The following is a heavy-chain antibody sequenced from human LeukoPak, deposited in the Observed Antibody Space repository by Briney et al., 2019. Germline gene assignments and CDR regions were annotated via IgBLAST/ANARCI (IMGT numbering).Heavy chain of an antibody. CDR3: ARDNPYGSGTDY. CDR1: GGSFSGYY. V-gene: IGHV4-34*01. D-gene: IGHD3-10*01. CDR2: IYFSGRT. Sequence: ASETLSLTCAVYGGSFSGYYWSWIRQPPGKGLEWIGSIYFSGRTYYNMSLKSRVTISIDTSKNQFSLKVNSVTAADTAVYYCARDNPYGSGTDYWGQGTLVTVSS. J-gene: IGHJ4*02.